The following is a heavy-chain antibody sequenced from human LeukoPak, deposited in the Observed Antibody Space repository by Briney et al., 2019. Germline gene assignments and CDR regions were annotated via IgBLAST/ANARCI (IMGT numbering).Heavy chain of an antibody. CDR1: GFTFSSYG. CDR2: IRYDESNK. Sequence: GGSLRLSCAASGFTFSSYGIHWVRQAPGKGLEWVAFIRYDESNKYYADSVKGRFTISRDNSKNTLYLQMNSLRAEGTAVYYCAKGVRGVITYSYYFDYWGQGTLVTVSS. CDR3: AKGVRGVITYSYYFDY. D-gene: IGHD3-10*01. J-gene: IGHJ4*02. V-gene: IGHV3-30*02.